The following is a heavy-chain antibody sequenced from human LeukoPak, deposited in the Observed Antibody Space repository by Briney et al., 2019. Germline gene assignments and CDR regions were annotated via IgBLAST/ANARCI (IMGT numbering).Heavy chain of an antibody. V-gene: IGHV4-39*01. CDR2: VYYTGTT. J-gene: IGHJ4*02. D-gene: IGHD2-2*01. CDR3: ARRAVVAAAVSYFDY. CDR1: GDSVSSSNYY. Sequence: SETLSLTCTVFGDSVSSSNYYWAWFRQPPGKGLEWIGGVYYTGTTYYSPSLNSRVTVSIDTSNKQFSLRLTSVTAADTAVYYCARRAVVAAAVSYFDYWGQGILVTVSS.